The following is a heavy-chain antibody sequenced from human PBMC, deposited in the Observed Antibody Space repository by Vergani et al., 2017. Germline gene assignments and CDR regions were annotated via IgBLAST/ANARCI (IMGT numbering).Heavy chain of an antibody. V-gene: IGHV4-4*07. Sequence: QVQMQESGPGLVKTSETLSLTCSASGAPISYWCWSWLRQPAGKGLEWIGRLCPSGSTNYKPSLKSLVTMSIDTSKNQFSLKLTSVTAADTAVYYCATGAGPFDIWGQGTLVTVSS. D-gene: IGHD7-27*01. CDR1: GAPISYWC. J-gene: IGHJ4*02. CDR3: ATGAGPFDI. CDR2: LCPSGST.